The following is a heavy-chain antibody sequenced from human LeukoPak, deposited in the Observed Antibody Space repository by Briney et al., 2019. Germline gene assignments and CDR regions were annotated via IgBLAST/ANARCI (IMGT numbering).Heavy chain of an antibody. CDR2: IYWNDDK. D-gene: IGHD3-22*01. V-gene: IGHV2-5*01. Sequence: SGPTLVNPTQTLTLTCTFSGFSLSTSGVGVGWIRQPPGKALEWLALIYWNDDKRYSPSLKSRLTITKDTSKNQVVLTMTNMDPVDTATYYCAHRRYYDSSGYSLLYNWFDPWGQGTLVTVSS. CDR1: GFSLSTSGVG. J-gene: IGHJ5*02. CDR3: AHRRYYDSSGYSLLYNWFDP.